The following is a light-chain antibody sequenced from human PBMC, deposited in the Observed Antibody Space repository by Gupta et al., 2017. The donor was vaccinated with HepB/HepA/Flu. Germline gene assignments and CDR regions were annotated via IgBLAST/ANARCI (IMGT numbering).Light chain of an antibody. CDR3: PQRYDYLT. V-gene: IGKV3-11*01. Sequence: EIVFTQSPATLSSSPGETATLSCRASQSVTNYLAWYQQKPGQAPRLLIYDATNSASGIPDRFSGSRSGTDFTLTSSSLEPEDFAVYYWPQRYDYLTFGGGTKVEIK. CDR2: DAT. CDR1: QSVTNY. J-gene: IGKJ4*01.